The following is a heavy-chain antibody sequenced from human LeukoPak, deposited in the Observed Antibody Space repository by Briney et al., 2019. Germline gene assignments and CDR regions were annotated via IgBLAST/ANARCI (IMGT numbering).Heavy chain of an antibody. Sequence: PGGSLRLSCAASGFTFDDYGMNWVRQAPGKGLEWVSSISSSSSYIYYADSVKGRFTISRDNAKNSLYLQMNSLRAEYTAVSYGARTDYRANALGVYYWGQGTLVTVSS. V-gene: IGHV3-21*01. CDR3: ARTDYRANALGVYY. J-gene: IGHJ4*02. CDR2: ISSSSSYI. CDR1: GFTFDDYG. D-gene: IGHD4-23*01.